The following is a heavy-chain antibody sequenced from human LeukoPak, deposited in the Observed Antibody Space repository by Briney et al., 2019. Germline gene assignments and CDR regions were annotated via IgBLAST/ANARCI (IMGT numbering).Heavy chain of an antibody. V-gene: IGHV4-34*01. CDR3: ARQGRRGWFDP. CDR2: INHSGST. J-gene: IGHJ5*02. CDR1: GGSFSGYY. Sequence: SETLSLTCAVYGGSFSGYYWCWIRQPPGKGLEWIGEINHSGSTNYNPSLKSRVTISVDTSKNQFSLKLSSVTAADTAVYYCARQGRRGWFDPWGQGTLVTVSS.